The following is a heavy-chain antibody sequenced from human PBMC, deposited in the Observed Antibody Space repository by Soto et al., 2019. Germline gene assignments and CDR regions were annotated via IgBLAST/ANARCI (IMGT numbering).Heavy chain of an antibody. D-gene: IGHD3-9*01. CDR3: ARHHDWLLPYYFDY. V-gene: IGHV4-59*08. CDR1: GGSISSYY. J-gene: IGHJ4*02. CDR2: IYYSGST. Sequence: SETLSLTCTVSGGSISSYYWSWIRQPPGKGLEWIGYIYYSGSTNYNPSLKSRVTISVDTSKNQFSLKLSSVTAADTAVYYCARHHDWLLPYYFDYWGQGTLVTVSS.